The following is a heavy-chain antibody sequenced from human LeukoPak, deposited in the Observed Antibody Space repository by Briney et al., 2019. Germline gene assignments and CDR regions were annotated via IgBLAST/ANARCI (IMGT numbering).Heavy chain of an antibody. CDR1: GYTFTSYG. V-gene: IGHV1-18*01. CDR2: ISAYNGNT. Sequence: ASVKVSCKVSGYTFTSYGVSWVRQAPGQGLEWMGWISAYNGNTNYAQKLQGRVTITADESTSTAYMELSSLRSEDTAVYYCARVYYSNSYDYWYFDLWGRGTLVTVSS. CDR3: ARVYYSNSYDYWYFDL. D-gene: IGHD6-13*01. J-gene: IGHJ2*01.